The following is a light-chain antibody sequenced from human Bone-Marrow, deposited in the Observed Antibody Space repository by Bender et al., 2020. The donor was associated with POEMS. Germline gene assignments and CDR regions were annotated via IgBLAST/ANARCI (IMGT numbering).Light chain of an antibody. CDR3: CAYAGTTTWV. CDR2: EGS. V-gene: IGLV2-23*01. CDR1: SSDVGYYNL. J-gene: IGLJ3*02. Sequence: QSALTQPASVSGSRGQSITLSCTGTSSDVGYYNLVSWYQQYPGKAPKLLIYEGSRRPSGVPDRFSGSRAGNTASLTISGLQAEDKAHYYCCAYAGTTTWVFGGGTKLTVL.